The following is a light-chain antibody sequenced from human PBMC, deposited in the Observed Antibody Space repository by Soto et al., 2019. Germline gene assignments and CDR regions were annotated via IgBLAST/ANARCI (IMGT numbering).Light chain of an antibody. Sequence: DMQMAQARSTLSASVGDRVTITCRASQSISTWLAWYQQKPGKAPKLLIYKASSLESGVPSRFSGSGSGTEFTLTISSLQPDDSATYYCQQYINRWTFGQGTKVDIK. V-gene: IGKV1-5*03. CDR1: QSISTW. CDR3: QQYINRWT. CDR2: KAS. J-gene: IGKJ1*01.